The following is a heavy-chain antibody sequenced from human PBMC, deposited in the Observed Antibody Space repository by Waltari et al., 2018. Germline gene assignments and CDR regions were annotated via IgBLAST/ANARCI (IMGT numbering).Heavy chain of an antibody. CDR1: VGSISRGGYY. J-gene: IGHJ5*02. V-gene: IGHV4-31*03. Sequence: QVQLQESGPGLVKPSQTLSLTCTVSVGSISRGGYYWSWIRQHPVKGLEWIGYIYYSGSIYYNPCLKSRVTRSGDTYKNQCSLKLSSVTDADTAVYYCARGDRTFAPWGQGTLVTVSS. CDR3: ARGDRTFAP. CDR2: IYYSGSI. D-gene: IGHD3-22*01.